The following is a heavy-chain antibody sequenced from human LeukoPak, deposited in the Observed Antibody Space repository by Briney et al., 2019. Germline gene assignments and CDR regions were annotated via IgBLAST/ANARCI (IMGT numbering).Heavy chain of an antibody. CDR1: GGSFSGYY. CDR3: AKADLPNIVATIPGAFDI. Sequence: PSETLSLTCAVYGGSFSGYYWSWIRQPPGKGLEWIGEINHSGSTNYNPSLKSRVTISVDTSKNQFSLKLSSVTAADTAVYYCAKADLPNIVATIPGAFDIWGQGTMVTVSS. D-gene: IGHD5-12*01. J-gene: IGHJ3*02. CDR2: INHSGST. V-gene: IGHV4-34*01.